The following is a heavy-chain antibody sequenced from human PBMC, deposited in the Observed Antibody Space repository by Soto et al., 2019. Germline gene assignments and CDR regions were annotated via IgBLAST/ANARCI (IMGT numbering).Heavy chain of an antibody. J-gene: IGHJ3*02. V-gene: IGHV3-33*01. CDR3: VRDDDYEPNALDM. CDR2: ILNDGSEQ. CDR1: GFIFSNYG. D-gene: IGHD3-22*01. Sequence: QMPLVESGGGVVQPGRSLRLSCAASGFIFSNYGMHWVRQAPGKGLEWVSLILNDGSEQFYRDSVKGRFTISRDNSRNTLFLEMNSLRDDDTALYYCVRDDDYEPNALDMWGPGTMVIVSS.